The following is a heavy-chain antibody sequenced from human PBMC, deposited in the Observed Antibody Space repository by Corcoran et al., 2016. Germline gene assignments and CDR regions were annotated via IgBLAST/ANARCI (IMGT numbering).Heavy chain of an antibody. CDR1: GYTFTSYA. Sequence: QVQLVQSGAEVKKPGASVKVSCKASGYTFTSYAMHWVRQAPGQRLEWMGWINAGNGNTKYSQKFQGRVTITRDTSASTAYMELSSLRSEDTAVYYCAGARGGSGSYDHGNGVDLWGQGTLVTVSS. D-gene: IGHD3-10*01. J-gene: IGHJ5*02. CDR3: AGARGGSGSYDHGNGVDL. CDR2: INAGNGNT. V-gene: IGHV1-3*01.